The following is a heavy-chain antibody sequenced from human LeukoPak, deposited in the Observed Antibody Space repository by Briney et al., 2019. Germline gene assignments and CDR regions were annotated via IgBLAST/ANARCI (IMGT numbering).Heavy chain of an antibody. J-gene: IGHJ4*02. CDR1: GGSISSYY. Sequence: PSETLSLTCTVSGGSISSYYWSWIRQPPGKGLGWIGYIYYSGSTNYNPSLKSRVTISVDTSKNQFSLKLTSVTVADTAVYYCARGTNDYSNYAIDYWGQGTLVTVSS. CDR3: ARGTNDYSNYAIDY. V-gene: IGHV4-59*01. D-gene: IGHD4-4*01. CDR2: IYYSGST.